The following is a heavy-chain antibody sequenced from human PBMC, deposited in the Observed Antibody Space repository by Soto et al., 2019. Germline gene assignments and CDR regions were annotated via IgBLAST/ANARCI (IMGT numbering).Heavy chain of an antibody. J-gene: IGHJ6*02. Sequence: EVQLVESGGGLVKPGGSLRLSCAASGFTFSSYSMNWVRQAPGKGLEWVSSISSSSSYIYYADSVKGRFTISRDNAKNSLYLQMNSLRAEDTAVYYCARSNQDYDFWIGYYSYDYGMDVWGQGTTVTVSS. CDR2: ISSSSSYI. D-gene: IGHD3-3*01. V-gene: IGHV3-21*01. CDR3: ARSNQDYDFWIGYYSYDYGMDV. CDR1: GFTFSSYS.